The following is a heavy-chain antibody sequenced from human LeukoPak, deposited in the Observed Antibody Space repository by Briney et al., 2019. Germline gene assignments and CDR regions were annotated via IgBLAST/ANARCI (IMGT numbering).Heavy chain of an antibody. D-gene: IGHD2-2*01. CDR1: GFTFSSYS. CDR3: ARDTEYCSSTSCKTAP. J-gene: IGHJ5*02. V-gene: IGHV3-21*01. CDR2: ISSSSSYI. Sequence: PGGSLRLSCAASGFTFSSYSMNWVRQAPGKGLEWVSSISSSSSYIYYADSVKGRFTISRDNAKNSLYLQMNSLRAEDTAVYYCARDTEYCSSTSCKTAPWGQGTLVTVSS.